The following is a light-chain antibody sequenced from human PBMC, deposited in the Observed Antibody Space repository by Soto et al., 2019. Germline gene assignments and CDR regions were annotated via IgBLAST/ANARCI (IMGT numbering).Light chain of an antibody. CDR2: HAS. J-gene: IGKJ1*01. Sequence: EIVLTQSPGTLSLSSGERATLSCRASQSVNIFLAWFQQKPGQAPRLLIFHASNRATGVPDRFSGSGSGTDFTLTITRLEPEDSAVYYCHHYVGSPWAFGEGTKVDIK. CDR3: HHYVGSPWA. V-gene: IGKV3-20*01. CDR1: QSVNIF.